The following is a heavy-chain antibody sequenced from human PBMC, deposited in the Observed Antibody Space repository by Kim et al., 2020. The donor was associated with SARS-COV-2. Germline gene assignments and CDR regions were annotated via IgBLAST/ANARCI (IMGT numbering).Heavy chain of an antibody. CDR1: GGSISSSSYY. CDR2: IYYSGST. CDR3: ARHLPCWSGSRGAFDP. Sequence: SETLSLTCTVSGGSISSSSYYWGWLRPPPGQGLEWIGSIYYSGSTYYNPSLKSRVTISVDTSKNQFSLKLSSVTAADTAVYYCARHLPCWSGSRGAFDPWGQGTLVTVSS. V-gene: IGHV4-39*01. D-gene: IGHD3-3*01. J-gene: IGHJ5*02.